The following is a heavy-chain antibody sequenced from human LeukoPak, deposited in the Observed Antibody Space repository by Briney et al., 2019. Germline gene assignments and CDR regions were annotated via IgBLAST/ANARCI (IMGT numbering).Heavy chain of an antibody. J-gene: IGHJ6*03. CDR1: GYTLTSNY. V-gene: IGHV1-46*03. CDR3: AKGRSDFFAYYYYLDV. CDR2: INPSGGST. D-gene: IGHD2-21*02. Sequence: ASVKVSCKASGYTLTSNYIHWVRQAPGQGLEWMGLINPSGGSTTYAQKFQGGVTMTRDTSTSTVYMELTSLRSEDTAVYYCAKGRSDFFAYYYYLDVWGKGTTVTVSS.